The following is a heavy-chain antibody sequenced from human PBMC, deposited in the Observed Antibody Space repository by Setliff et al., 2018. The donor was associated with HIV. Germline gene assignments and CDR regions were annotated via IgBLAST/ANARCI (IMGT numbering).Heavy chain of an antibody. D-gene: IGHD3-3*02. J-gene: IGHJ6*02. Sequence: HPGGSLRLSCVASGFNFNDFGMHWVRQAPGRGLEWVALIWYDGTEKYYGDSVKGRFTISRFNAKNTLYLDMNSLRAEDTAVYYCAKDREYISSRLTHFYYFGLDVWGQGTTVTVSS. CDR1: GFNFNDFG. CDR3: AKDREYISSRLTHFYYFGLDV. CDR2: IWYDGTEK. V-gene: IGHV3-33*06.